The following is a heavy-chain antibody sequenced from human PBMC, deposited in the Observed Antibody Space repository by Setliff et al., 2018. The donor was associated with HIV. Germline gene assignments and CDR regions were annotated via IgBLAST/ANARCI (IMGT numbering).Heavy chain of an antibody. CDR3: ARGAGWSAPSDY. V-gene: IGHV1-8*02. D-gene: IGHD3-3*01. Sequence: ASVKVSCKASGYTFNHYDINWVRQAPGQGLEWMGWMIIKGGNTGYAQKFQGRVTMTRDTSIATAYMELSSLRSDDTAVYFCARGAGWSAPSDYWGQGTLVTVSS. CDR2: MIIKGGNT. J-gene: IGHJ4*02. CDR1: GYTFNHYD.